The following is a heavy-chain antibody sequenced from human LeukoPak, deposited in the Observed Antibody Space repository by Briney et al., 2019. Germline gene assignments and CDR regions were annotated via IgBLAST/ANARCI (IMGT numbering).Heavy chain of an antibody. CDR1: GFTFSSYA. D-gene: IGHD3-22*01. V-gene: IGHV3-23*01. Sequence: GGSLRLSCAASGFTFSSYAMSWVRQAPGKGLEWVSVISGNGDNINYADSVKGRFTISRDNSKNTLYLQMNSLRAEDTAVYYCAKDLVHYDGSGFYYVGYYFDYWGQGTLVTVSS. CDR2: ISGNGDNI. J-gene: IGHJ4*02. CDR3: AKDLVHYDGSGFYYVGYYFDY.